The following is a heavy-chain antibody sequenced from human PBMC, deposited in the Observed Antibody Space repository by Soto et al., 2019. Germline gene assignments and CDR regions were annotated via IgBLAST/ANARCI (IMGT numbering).Heavy chain of an antibody. V-gene: IGHV3-33*01. D-gene: IGHD3-10*01. Sequence: GGSMKLCCAASGFTFSSYGMHWVRQAPGRGLEWVAVIWYDGSNKYYADSVKGRFTISRDNSKNTLYLQMNSLRAEDTAVYYCARELWFGELFLDYYYYGMDVWGQGTTVTVSS. J-gene: IGHJ6*02. CDR3: ARELWFGELFLDYYYYGMDV. CDR1: GFTFSSYG. CDR2: IWYDGSNK.